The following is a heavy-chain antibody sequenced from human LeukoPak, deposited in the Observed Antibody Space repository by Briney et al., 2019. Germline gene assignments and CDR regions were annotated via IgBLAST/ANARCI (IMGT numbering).Heavy chain of an antibody. J-gene: IGHJ6*03. CDR2: INPNSGGT. CDR1: GYTFTGYY. CDR3: ARVSIAAAGTISGYYYYMDV. D-gene: IGHD6-13*01. Sequence: GASVKVSCKASGYTFTGYYMHWVRQAPGQGLEWMGRINPNSGGTNYAQKFQGRVTMTRDTSISTAYMELSRLRSDDTAVYYCARVSIAAAGTISGYYYYMDVWGKRTTVTVSS. V-gene: IGHV1-2*06.